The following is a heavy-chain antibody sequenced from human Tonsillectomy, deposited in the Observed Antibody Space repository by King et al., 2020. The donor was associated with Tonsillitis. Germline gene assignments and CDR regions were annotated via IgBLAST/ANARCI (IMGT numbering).Heavy chain of an antibody. D-gene: IGHD2-21*02. CDR3: ARDPHIVVVTAAHGPLDASDV. J-gene: IGHJ3*01. CDR1: GFTFNTYY. V-gene: IGHV3-21*01. Sequence: VQLVESGGGLVKPGGSLRLSCVASGFTFNTYYMNWVRQAPGKGLEWVSSITSSGSYIYYADSVKGRFTISRDNAKNSLYLQMNSLRAEDTAVYYCARDPHIVVVTAAHGPLDASDVWGHGTMVTVSS. CDR2: ITSSGSYI.